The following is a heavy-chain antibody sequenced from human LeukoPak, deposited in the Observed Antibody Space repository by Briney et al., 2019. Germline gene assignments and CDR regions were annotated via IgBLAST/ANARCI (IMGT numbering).Heavy chain of an antibody. CDR3: ARVRYMNSWYREIDY. D-gene: IGHD6-13*01. CDR1: GFTFSSYA. V-gene: IGHV3-23*01. Sequence: PGGSLRLSCSASGFTFSSYAMIWVRQAPGKGLEWVSSISGSGLNTYYADSVKGRFTISRDNSRNTLYLQMNSLRAEDTAVFHCARVRYMNSWYREIDYWGQGTLVTVSS. CDR2: ISGSGLNT. J-gene: IGHJ4*02.